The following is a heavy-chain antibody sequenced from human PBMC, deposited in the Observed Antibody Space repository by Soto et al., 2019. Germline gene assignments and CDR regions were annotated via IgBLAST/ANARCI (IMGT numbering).Heavy chain of an antibody. Sequence: QVQLVESGGGLVKPGGSLRLSCAASGFTFSDYYMSWIRQAPGKGLEWVSYISSSSSYTNYADSVKGLFTISRDNAKNSLDLQMNSLRAEDTAVYYCASMGKVGATGLVDYWGQGTLVTVSS. D-gene: IGHD1-26*01. CDR2: ISSSSSYT. J-gene: IGHJ4*02. CDR1: GFTFSDYY. V-gene: IGHV3-11*06. CDR3: ASMGKVGATGLVDY.